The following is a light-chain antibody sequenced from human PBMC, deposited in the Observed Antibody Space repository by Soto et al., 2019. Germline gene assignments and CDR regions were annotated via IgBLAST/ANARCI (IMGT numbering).Light chain of an antibody. CDR2: GAS. Sequence: EMVMTQSPATLSVSPGERASLSCRASQSVSSNLPGYQQKPGQAPRLLIYGASTRATGIPARFSGSGSGTEFTLTISSLQAEDFAVYYCQQYNNWPFTFGGGTKVEIK. CDR3: QQYNNWPFT. V-gene: IGKV3-15*01. CDR1: QSVSSN. J-gene: IGKJ4*01.